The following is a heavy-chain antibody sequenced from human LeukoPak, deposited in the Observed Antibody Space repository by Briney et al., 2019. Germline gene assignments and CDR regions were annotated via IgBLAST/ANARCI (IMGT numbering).Heavy chain of an antibody. Sequence: GGSLRLSCAASGFTFSSYAMHWVRQAPGKGLEWVAAISYDGSNKYYADAVKGRFTISRDNSKNTLYLQMNSLRVDDTALYHCARKGLGGELGGFDSWGQGTLVTVSS. CDR1: GFTFSSYA. CDR2: ISYDGSNK. V-gene: IGHV3-30*04. D-gene: IGHD1-26*01. J-gene: IGHJ4*02. CDR3: ARKGLGGELGGFDS.